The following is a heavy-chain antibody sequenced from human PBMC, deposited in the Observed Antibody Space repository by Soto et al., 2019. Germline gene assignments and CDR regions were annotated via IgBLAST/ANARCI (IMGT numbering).Heavy chain of an antibody. D-gene: IGHD3-3*01. V-gene: IGHV3-30-3*01. Sequence: GGSLRLSCAASGFTFSSYAMHWVRQAPGKGLEWVAVISYDGSNKYYADSVKGRFTISRDNSKNTLYLQMNSLRAEDTAVYYCARDTAFGYYDFWSGYYKPYGMDVWGQGTTVTVSS. J-gene: IGHJ6*02. CDR3: ARDTAFGYYDFWSGYYKPYGMDV. CDR2: ISYDGSNK. CDR1: GFTFSSYA.